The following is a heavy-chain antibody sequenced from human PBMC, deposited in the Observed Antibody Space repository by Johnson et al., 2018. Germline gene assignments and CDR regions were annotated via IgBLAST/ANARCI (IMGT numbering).Heavy chain of an antibody. J-gene: IGHJ3*01. CDR1: GFTFNTYA. D-gene: IGHD1-1*01. V-gene: IGHV3-30*18. Sequence: VPLVESGGIVIQPGRSLRLSCAASGFTFNTYAMHWVRQAPGKGLEWVAVISYDGVNQYYAVSVRGRFTISRDNSKNTLYLQMSSLRAEDTALYYFVKFARPGRVSTVLSDPAFDAWGQGTMVTVSS. CDR2: ISYDGVNQ. CDR3: VKFARPGRVSTVLSDPAFDA.